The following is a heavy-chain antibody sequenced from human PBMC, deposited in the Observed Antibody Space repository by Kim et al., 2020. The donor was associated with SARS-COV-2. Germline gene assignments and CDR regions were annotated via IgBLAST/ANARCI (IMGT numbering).Heavy chain of an antibody. CDR3: ARGDSTGYYWFDP. D-gene: IGHD3-22*01. V-gene: IGHV4-31*02. Sequence: HYNPSLKSRVTISVDTSKHQFSLRLTSVTAADTAVYYCARGDSTGYYWFDPWGQGTLVTVSS. J-gene: IGHJ5*02.